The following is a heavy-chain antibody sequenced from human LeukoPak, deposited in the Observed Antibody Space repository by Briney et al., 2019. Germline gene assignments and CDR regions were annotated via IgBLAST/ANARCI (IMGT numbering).Heavy chain of an antibody. Sequence: KPSETLSLTCAVYGGSFSGYYWSWIRQPPGKGLEWIGEINHSGSTNYNPSLKSRVTISVDTSKNQFSLKLSSVTAADTAVYYCARGLHSGYDFRAYFDYWGQGTLVTVSS. D-gene: IGHD5-12*01. CDR1: GGSFSGYY. J-gene: IGHJ4*02. CDR2: INHSGST. V-gene: IGHV4-34*01. CDR3: ARGLHSGYDFRAYFDY.